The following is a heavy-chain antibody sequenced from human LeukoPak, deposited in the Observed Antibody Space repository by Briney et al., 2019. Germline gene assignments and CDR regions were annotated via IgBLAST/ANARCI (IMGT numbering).Heavy chain of an antibody. D-gene: IGHD6-19*01. CDR3: ARDPSNTSGRYIYFDS. Sequence: ASVKVSCKASGCTFTRYAISWVRQAPGQGLEWMGWISTYNGDTNYAQNLQGRVTMTRDTSTSTAYMELRSLRSDDTAVYYCARDPSNTSGRYIYFDSWSQGTLVTVSS. CDR1: GCTFTRYA. V-gene: IGHV1-18*04. J-gene: IGHJ4*02. CDR2: ISTYNGDT.